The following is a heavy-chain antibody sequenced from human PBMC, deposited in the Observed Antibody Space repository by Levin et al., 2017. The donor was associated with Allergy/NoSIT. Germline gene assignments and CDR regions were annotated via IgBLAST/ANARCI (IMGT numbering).Heavy chain of an antibody. Sequence: GESLKISCAASGFIFSNYWMHWVRQTPGKGLVWVSRTNTDGSTTNYADSVKGRFTISRDNAKNTLYLQMNSLRAEDTAVYYCARALIVGATSGGDYWGQGTLVTVSS. D-gene: IGHD1-26*01. V-gene: IGHV3-74*01. CDR3: ARALIVGATSGGDY. CDR2: TNTDGSTT. CDR1: GFIFSNYW. J-gene: IGHJ4*02.